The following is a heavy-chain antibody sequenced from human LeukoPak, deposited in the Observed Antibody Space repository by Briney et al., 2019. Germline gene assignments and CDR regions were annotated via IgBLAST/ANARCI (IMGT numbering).Heavy chain of an antibody. CDR1: GFSFSTSD. D-gene: IGHD3-10*01. Sequence: GGSLRLSCAASGFSFSTSDINWVRQAPGKGLEWVSSISSSSSYIYYADSVKGRFTISRDNAKNSLYLQMNSLRAEDTAVYYCARVGGGRAGSGSYYSSDYWGQGTLVTVSS. CDR2: ISSSSSYI. V-gene: IGHV3-21*01. CDR3: ARVGGGRAGSGSYYSSDY. J-gene: IGHJ4*02.